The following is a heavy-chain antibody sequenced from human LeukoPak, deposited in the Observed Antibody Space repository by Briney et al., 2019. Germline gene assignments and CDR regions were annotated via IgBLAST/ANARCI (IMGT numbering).Heavy chain of an antibody. CDR1: GFTFSSYA. D-gene: IGHD1-26*01. V-gene: IGHV3-64*01. Sequence: GGSLRLSCAASGFTFSSYAMHWVRQAPGKGLEYVSAITSNEGSTYYANSVKGRFTISRDNSKNTLYLQMGSLRAEDMAVYYCARGDGGSYGYWGQGTLVTVSS. J-gene: IGHJ4*02. CDR3: ARGDGGSYGY. CDR2: ITSNEGST.